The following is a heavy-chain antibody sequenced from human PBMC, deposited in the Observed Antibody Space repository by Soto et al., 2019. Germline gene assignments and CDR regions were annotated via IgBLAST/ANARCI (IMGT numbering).Heavy chain of an antibody. V-gene: IGHV4-59*01. CDR1: GDSISSYY. CDR2: LYYGRSA. J-gene: IGHJ4*02. CDR3: AIRSMAVVPEY. D-gene: IGHD3-22*01. Sequence: QVQLQESGPGLVKPSETLSLTCAVSGDSISSYYCMWIRQPPGKGLESIGYLYYGRSANYNPSLKGPATLSADTSTNQCSLTLSSMTAADTAVYYCAIRSMAVVPEYWGQGTLVTVSS.